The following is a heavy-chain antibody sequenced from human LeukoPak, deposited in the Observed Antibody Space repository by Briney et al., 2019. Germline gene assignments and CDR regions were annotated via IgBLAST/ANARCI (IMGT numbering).Heavy chain of an antibody. CDR1: GYTFTNYG. J-gene: IGHJ3*02. Sequence: ASVKVSCKASGYTFTNYGISWVRQAPGQELEWMGWISAYNGNTNYAQKLQGRVTMTTDTSTSTAYMEMRSLRSDDTAVYYCARDSPTMGSDIWGQGTMVTVSS. V-gene: IGHV1-18*01. CDR2: ISAYNGNT. CDR3: ARDSPTMGSDI. D-gene: IGHD1-26*01.